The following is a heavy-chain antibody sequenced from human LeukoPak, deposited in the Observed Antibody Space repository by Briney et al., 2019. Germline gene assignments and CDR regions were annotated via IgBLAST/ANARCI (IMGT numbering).Heavy chain of an antibody. CDR2: ISGSGGST. CDR3: AKSSYYDASGYYREYYFDY. J-gene: IGHJ4*02. CDR1: GFSFSNYA. D-gene: IGHD3-22*01. V-gene: IGHV3-23*01. Sequence: GGSLRLSCVPSGFSFSNYAMSWVRQAPGRGLEWVSSISGSGGSTHYADSVKGRFTISRDKTKNTLYLQMNSLRAEDTAVYYCAKSSYYDASGYYREYYFDYWGQGTLVTVSS.